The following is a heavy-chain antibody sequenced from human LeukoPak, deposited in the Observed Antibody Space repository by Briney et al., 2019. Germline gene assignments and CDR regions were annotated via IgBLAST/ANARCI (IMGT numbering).Heavy chain of an antibody. J-gene: IGHJ4*02. CDR3: AKETTPTVTRPSYYFDY. CDR1: GFTFSSYG. V-gene: IGHV3-30*18. Sequence: GGSLRLSCAASGFTFSSYGMHWVRQAPGKGLEWVAVISYDGSNKYYADSVKGRFTISRDNSKNTLYLQMNSLRAEDTAVYYCAKETTPTVTRPSYYFDYWGQGTLVTVSS. CDR2: ISYDGSNK. D-gene: IGHD4-17*01.